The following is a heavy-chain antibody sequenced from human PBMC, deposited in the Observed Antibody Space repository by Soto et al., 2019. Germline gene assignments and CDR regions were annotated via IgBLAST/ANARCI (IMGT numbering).Heavy chain of an antibody. CDR2: SRNRANEYTI. CDR3: ARERNSGSYFLGSFDY. Sequence: EVQLVESGGGLVQPGGSLRLSCAASGFTFSDHYMDWVRQAPGKGLEWVGGSRNRANEYTIEHAASVKGRFTISRDDSKNSLYLQMNSLKPEDTAVYYCARERNSGSYFLGSFDYWGQGTRVTVSS. J-gene: IGHJ4*02. CDR1: GFTFSDHY. D-gene: IGHD1-26*01. V-gene: IGHV3-72*01.